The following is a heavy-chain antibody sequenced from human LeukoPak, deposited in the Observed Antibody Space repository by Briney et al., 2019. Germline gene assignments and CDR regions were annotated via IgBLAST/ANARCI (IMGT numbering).Heavy chain of an antibody. CDR2: ISYDGSNK. J-gene: IGHJ5*02. Sequence: GGSLRLSCAASGFTFSSYGMHWVRQAPGKGLEWVAVISYDGSNKYYADSVKGRFTISRDNSKNTLYLQMNSLRAEDTAVYYCATKGRILPWGQGTLVTVSS. CDR1: GFTFSSYG. V-gene: IGHV3-30*03. D-gene: IGHD2/OR15-2a*01. CDR3: ATKGRILP.